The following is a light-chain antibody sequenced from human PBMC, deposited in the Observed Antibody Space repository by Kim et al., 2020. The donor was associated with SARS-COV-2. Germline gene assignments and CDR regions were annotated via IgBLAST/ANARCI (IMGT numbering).Light chain of an antibody. V-gene: IGKV1-33*01. CDR1: QDIAKS. CDR2: DAS. CDR3: QQYDPPFSVT. Sequence: DIHMTQSPPSLSASVGDRVTITCQASQDIAKSLNWYQQKPGKAPQLLIYDASNLETGVPSRFSGSGSGTRFTFTISSLKPEDIATYYCQQYDPPFSVTFGGGTKVDIK. J-gene: IGKJ4*01.